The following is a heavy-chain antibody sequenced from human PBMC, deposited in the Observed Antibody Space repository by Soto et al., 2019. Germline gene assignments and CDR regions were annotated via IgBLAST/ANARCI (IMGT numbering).Heavy chain of an antibody. CDR3: ACRGSGSYYGSDAFDI. CDR1: GGTFSSYA. D-gene: IGHD3-10*01. J-gene: IGHJ3*02. CDR2: IIPIFGTA. Sequence: QVQLVQSGAEVKKPGSSVKVSCKASGGTFSSYAISWVRQAPGQGLEWMGGIIPIFGTANYAQKFQGRVTITADESTSTAYMKLSSLRSEDTAVYYCACRGSGSYYGSDAFDIWGQGTMVTVSS. V-gene: IGHV1-69*01.